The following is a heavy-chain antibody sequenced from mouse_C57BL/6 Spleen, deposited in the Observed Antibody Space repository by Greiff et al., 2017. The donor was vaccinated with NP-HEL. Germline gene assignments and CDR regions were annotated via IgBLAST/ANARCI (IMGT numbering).Heavy chain of an antibody. CDR3: ARWSPYAMDY. V-gene: IGHV1-82*01. CDR1: GYAFSSSW. CDR2: IYPGDGDT. Sequence: VQLQQSGPELVKPGASVKISCKASGYAFSSSWMNWVKQRPGKGLEWIGRIYPGDGDTNYNGKFKGKATLTADKSSSTAYMQLSSLTSEDSAVYFCARWSPYAMDYWGQGTSDTVSS. J-gene: IGHJ4*01.